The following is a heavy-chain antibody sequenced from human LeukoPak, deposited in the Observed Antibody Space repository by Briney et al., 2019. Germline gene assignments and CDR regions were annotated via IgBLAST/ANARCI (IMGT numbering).Heavy chain of an antibody. CDR2: MSFDGTHI. D-gene: IGHD6-13*01. CDR1: GFTFGSYA. CDR3: ARGGAAAARKRGIDY. V-gene: IGHV3-30-3*01. Sequence: PGGSLRLSCAASGFTFGSYAMHWVRQAPGKGLEWVAVMSFDGTHIYYADSVKGRFTISRDNSKNTLYLQMNSLRAEDTAVYYCARGGAAAARKRGIDYWGQGTLVTVSS. J-gene: IGHJ4*02.